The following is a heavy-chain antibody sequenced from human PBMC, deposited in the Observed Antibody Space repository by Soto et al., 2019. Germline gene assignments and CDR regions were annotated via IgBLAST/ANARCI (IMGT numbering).Heavy chain of an antibody. J-gene: IGHJ6*02. V-gene: IGHV3-9*01. CDR1: GFTFDDYA. Sequence: EVQLVESGGGLVQPGRSLRLSCAASGFTFDDYAMHWVRQAPGKGLEWVSGISWNSGSIGYADSVKGRFTISRDNAKNSLYLQMNSLRAEDTALYYCAKAQQWLEEYYYYGMDVWGQGTTVTVSS. D-gene: IGHD6-19*01. CDR2: ISWNSGSI. CDR3: AKAQQWLEEYYYYGMDV.